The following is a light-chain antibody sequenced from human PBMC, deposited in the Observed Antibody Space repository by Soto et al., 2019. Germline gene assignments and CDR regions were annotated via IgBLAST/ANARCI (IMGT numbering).Light chain of an antibody. CDR1: QTISSN. Sequence: EMVMTQSPATLSVSPGEDASLSCRASQTISSNLAWYQLKPGQPPRLLIYGASTRATAIPARFTGSGSGREFTLTISSLQSEDFAVYYCHQYYKWPHTFGLGTKVEIK. CDR3: HQYYKWPHT. J-gene: IGKJ2*01. V-gene: IGKV3-15*01. CDR2: GAS.